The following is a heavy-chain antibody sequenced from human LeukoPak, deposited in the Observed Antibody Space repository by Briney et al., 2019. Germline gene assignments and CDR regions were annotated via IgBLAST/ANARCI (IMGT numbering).Heavy chain of an antibody. CDR3: VKAIGRSGSYPYLFDY. D-gene: IGHD1-26*01. Sequence: GRSLRLSCAASGFIFSNDAMHWVRQAPGKGLEWVSGISGSGVSTYYTDSVKGRFTISRDNSKNTLYLQMNSLRAEDTAVYYCVKAIGRSGSYPYLFDYWGQGTLVTVSS. CDR2: ISGSGVST. CDR1: GFIFSNDA. J-gene: IGHJ4*02. V-gene: IGHV3-23*01.